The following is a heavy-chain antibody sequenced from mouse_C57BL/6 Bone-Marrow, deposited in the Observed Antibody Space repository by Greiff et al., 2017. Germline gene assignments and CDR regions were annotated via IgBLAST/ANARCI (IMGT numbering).Heavy chain of an antibody. Sequence: VQLQQSGPELVKPGASVKMSCKASGYTFTDYNMHWVKQSHGKSLEWIGYINPNNGGTSYNQKFKGKATLTVNKSSSTAYMELRSLTSEDSAVYYCARKDYGSDYFDYWGQGTTRTVSS. CDR3: ARKDYGSDYFDY. V-gene: IGHV1-22*01. J-gene: IGHJ2*01. CDR1: GYTFTDYN. CDR2: INPNNGGT. D-gene: IGHD1-1*01.